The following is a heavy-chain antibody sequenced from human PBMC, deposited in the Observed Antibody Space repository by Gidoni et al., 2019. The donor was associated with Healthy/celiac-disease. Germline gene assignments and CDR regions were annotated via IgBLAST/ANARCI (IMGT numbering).Heavy chain of an antibody. CDR1: GFTFSSYN. D-gene: IGHD6-19*01. CDR3: ARAYSSGWYGDY. Sequence: EVQLVVSGGGLFKPGLSLRLSCAASGFTFSSYNMNWVRQAPGKGLEWVSSIRSSSRYIYYDESVKGRFTITRDKAKNSLYLQMNSLRAEDKAVYYCARAYSSGWYGDYWCQGTLVTVSS. J-gene: IGHJ4*02. V-gene: IGHV3-21*01. CDR2: IRSSSRYI.